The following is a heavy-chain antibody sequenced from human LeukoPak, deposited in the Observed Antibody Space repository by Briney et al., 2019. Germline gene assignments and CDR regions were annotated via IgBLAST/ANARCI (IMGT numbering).Heavy chain of an antibody. CDR3: ARDNNGGGYCSGGSCYPFEAFDI. J-gene: IGHJ3*02. V-gene: IGHV4-59*01. CDR1: GGSISSYY. Sequence: SETLSLTCTVSGGSISSYYWSWIRQPPGKGLEWIGYIYYSGSTNYNPSLKSRVTISVDTSKNQFSLKLSSVTAADTAVYYCARDNNGGGYCSGGSCYPFEAFDIWGQGTMVTVSS. D-gene: IGHD2-15*01. CDR2: IYYSGST.